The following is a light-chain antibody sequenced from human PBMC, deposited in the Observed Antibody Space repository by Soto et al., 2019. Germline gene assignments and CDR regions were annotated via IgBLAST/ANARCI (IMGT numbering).Light chain of an antibody. J-gene: IGLJ2*01. Sequence: QSVLTQPPSVSGTPGQRVIISCSGSSSNIGSNAVNWYQQLPGTAPKLLMASSNQRPSGVPDRFSGPKSGTSASLATSGLQSEDEADYYCATWDDSLNGVVFGGGTKLTVL. CDR2: SSN. V-gene: IGLV1-44*01. CDR3: ATWDDSLNGVV. CDR1: SSNIGSNA.